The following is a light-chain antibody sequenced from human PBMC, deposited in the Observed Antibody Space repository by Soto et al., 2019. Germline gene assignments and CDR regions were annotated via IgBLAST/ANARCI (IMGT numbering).Light chain of an antibody. CDR1: SSNIGTGFD. CDR3: QSYDSSLSGHVV. J-gene: IGLJ2*01. CDR2: GNN. V-gene: IGLV1-40*01. Sequence: QSVLTQPPSVSGAPGRMVTISCTGSSSNIGTGFDVHWYQQLPGTAPKLLIYGNNNRPSGVPDRFSGSKSGTSASLAITGLQADDEADYYCQSYDSSLSGHVVFGGGTQLTVL.